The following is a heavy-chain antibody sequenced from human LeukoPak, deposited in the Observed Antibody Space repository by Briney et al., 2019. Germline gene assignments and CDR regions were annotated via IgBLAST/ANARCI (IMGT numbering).Heavy chain of an antibody. V-gene: IGHV3-30*18. CDR1: GLTFSSYG. CDR3: AKGTAMV. D-gene: IGHD5-18*01. J-gene: IGHJ3*01. Sequence: GRSLRLSCAASGLTFSSYGMHWVRQAPGKGLEWVAVISYDGSNKYYADSVKGRFTISRDNSKNTLYLQMNSLRAEDTAVYYCAKGTAMVWGQGTMVTVSS. CDR2: ISYDGSNK.